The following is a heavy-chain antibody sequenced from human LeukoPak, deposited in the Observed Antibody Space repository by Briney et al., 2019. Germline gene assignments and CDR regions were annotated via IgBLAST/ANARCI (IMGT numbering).Heavy chain of an antibody. J-gene: IGHJ3*02. D-gene: IGHD5-18*01. CDR3: NTAMVWKDAFDI. Sequence: SVKVSCKASGGTFSSYAISWVRQAPGQGLEWMGGIIPIFGAANYAQKFQGRVTITADESTSTAYMELSSLRSEDTTVYYCNTAMVWKDAFDIWGQGTLVTVPS. CDR2: IIPIFGAA. CDR1: GGTFSSYA. V-gene: IGHV1-69*13.